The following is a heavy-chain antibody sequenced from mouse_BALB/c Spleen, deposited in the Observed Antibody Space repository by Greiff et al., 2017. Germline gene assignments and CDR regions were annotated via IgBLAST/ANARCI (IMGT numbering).Heavy chain of an antibody. V-gene: IGHV5-9-4*01. D-gene: IGHD1-2*01. CDR1: GFTFSSYA. J-gene: IGHJ2*01. CDR3: ARHDYVFDY. Sequence: EVKLVESGGGLVKPGGSLKLSCAASGFTFSSYAMSWVRQSPEKRLEWVAEISSGGSYTYYPDTVTGRFTISRDNAKNTLYLQMSSLKSEDTAMYYCARHDYVFDYWGQGTTLTVSS. CDR2: ISSGGSYT.